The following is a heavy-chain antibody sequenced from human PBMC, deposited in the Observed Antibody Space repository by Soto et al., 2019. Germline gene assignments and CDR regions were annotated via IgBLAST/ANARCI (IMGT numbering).Heavy chain of an antibody. J-gene: IGHJ5*02. D-gene: IGHD3-9*01. CDR3: AGAYYEILSGYYSVKWFDP. CDR2: IKAGNGNT. Sequence: ASVKVSCKASGYTFSSYAMHWVRQAPGQRPEWMGLIKAGNGNTKYSQKFHGRVTITRDTSASTAYTELSSMRSEDTAVYYCAGAYYEILSGYYSVKWFDPWGQGTLVTVSS. V-gene: IGHV1-3*01. CDR1: GYTFSSYA.